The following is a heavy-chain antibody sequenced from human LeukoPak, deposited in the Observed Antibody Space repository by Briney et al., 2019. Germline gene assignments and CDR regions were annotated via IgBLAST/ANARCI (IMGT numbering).Heavy chain of an antibody. CDR3: ARAPHYYGSLVDY. CDR2: MNPNSGNT. J-gene: IGHJ4*02. Sequence: ASVKASCKASGYTFTSYGISWVRQAPGQGLEWMGWMNPNSGNTGYAQKFQGRVTMTRNTSISTAYMELSSLRSEDTAVYYCARAPHYYGSLVDYWGQGTLVTVSS. V-gene: IGHV1-8*02. CDR1: GYTFTSYG. D-gene: IGHD3-10*01.